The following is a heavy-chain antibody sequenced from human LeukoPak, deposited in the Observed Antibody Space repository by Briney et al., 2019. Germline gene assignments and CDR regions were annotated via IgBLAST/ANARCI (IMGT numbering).Heavy chain of an antibody. J-gene: IGHJ6*03. V-gene: IGHV4-59*12. CDR2: IYYSGST. CDR3: ARGVLSLRYYYYYMDV. D-gene: IGHD2/OR15-2a*01. CDR1: GGSISSYY. Sequence: PSETLSLTCTVSGGSISSYYWSWIRQPPGKGLEWIGYIYYSGSTNYNPSLKSRVTISVDTSKNQFSLKLSSVTAADTAVYYCARGVLSLRYYYYYMDVWGKGTTVTVSS.